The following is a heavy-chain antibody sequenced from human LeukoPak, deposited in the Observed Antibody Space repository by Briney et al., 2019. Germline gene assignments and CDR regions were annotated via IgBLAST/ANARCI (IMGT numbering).Heavy chain of an antibody. J-gene: IGHJ4*02. CDR2: ISYDGSNK. CDR1: GFTFSSYA. Sequence: PGESLRLSCAASGFTFSSYAMHWVRQAPGKGLEWVAVISYDGSNKYYADSVKGRFTISRDNSKNTLYLQMNSLRAEDTAVYYCARDSRGYSYGYLDYWGQGTLVTVSS. V-gene: IGHV3-30*04. CDR3: ARDSRGYSYGYLDY. D-gene: IGHD5-18*01.